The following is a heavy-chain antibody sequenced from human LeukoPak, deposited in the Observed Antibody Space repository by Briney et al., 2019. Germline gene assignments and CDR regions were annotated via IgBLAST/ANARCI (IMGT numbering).Heavy chain of an antibody. CDR1: GYTFSSYD. V-gene: IGHV1-8*01. D-gene: IGHD3-10*01. CDR2: VNPNSGNT. J-gene: IGHJ4*02. CDR3: ARGQKSALTYGSGTYAYYFDY. Sequence: ASVKVSRKASGYTFSSYDINWVRQATGQGLEWMGWVNPNSGNTGYAQKFQGRVTMTRNTSISTAYMELSSLRSEDTAVYYCARGQKSALTYGSGTYAYYFDYWGQGTLVTVSS.